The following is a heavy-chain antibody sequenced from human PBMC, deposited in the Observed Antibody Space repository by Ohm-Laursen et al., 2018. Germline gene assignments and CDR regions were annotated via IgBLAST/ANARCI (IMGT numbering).Heavy chain of an antibody. Sequence: SLRLSCAASGFTFSSYWMTWVRQAPAKGLEWVANIKHDGSEKYYADSVKGRFTISRDNSKNTLYLQMNSLRAEDTAVYYCARSKGGYCSSTSCYLAYFQHWGQGTLVTVSS. J-gene: IGHJ1*01. CDR3: ARSKGGYCSSTSCYLAYFQH. CDR1: GFTFSSYW. D-gene: IGHD2-2*01. V-gene: IGHV3-7*01. CDR2: IKHDGSEK.